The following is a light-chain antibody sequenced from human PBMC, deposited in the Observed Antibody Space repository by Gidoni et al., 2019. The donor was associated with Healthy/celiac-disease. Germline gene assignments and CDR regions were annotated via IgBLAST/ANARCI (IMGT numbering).Light chain of an antibody. CDR2: KAS. Sequence: DIQMTHSPSTLSASVGDRVTITCRASQSISSWLAWYQQKPGKAPKLLIYKASSVESGVPSRFSGSGSGTEFTLTISSLQPDEFATDYCQQYNSYSPWTFGQGTKVEIK. J-gene: IGKJ1*01. CDR3: QQYNSYSPWT. CDR1: QSISSW. V-gene: IGKV1-5*03.